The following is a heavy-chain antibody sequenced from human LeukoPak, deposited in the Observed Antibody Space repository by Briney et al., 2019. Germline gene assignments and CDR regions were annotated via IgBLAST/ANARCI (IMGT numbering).Heavy chain of an antibody. CDR2: ISGSGTNT. J-gene: IGHJ6*02. Sequence: GGSLRLSCAVSGFTFSSFPMSWVRQAPGKGLEWVSAISGSGTNTYYAVSVKGRFTISRDNSKNTLYLQMNSLRAEDTAVYYCAKDQLNSSGWYFVDYYYGMDVWGQGTTVTVSS. V-gene: IGHV3-23*01. D-gene: IGHD6-19*01. CDR3: AKDQLNSSGWYFVDYYYGMDV. CDR1: GFTFSSFP.